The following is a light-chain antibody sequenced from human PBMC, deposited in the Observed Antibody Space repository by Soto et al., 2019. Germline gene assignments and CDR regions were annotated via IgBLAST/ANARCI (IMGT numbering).Light chain of an antibody. Sequence: QSALTQPASVSGSPGQSITISCTGTSSDVGKNNYVSWYQHNPGRAPKVMFCVVTNRPSGVSNRFSGSKSGNTASLTISGLQAEDEADYYCSSFTGSSYVFGTGTKVTVL. J-gene: IGLJ1*01. CDR2: VVT. CDR3: SSFTGSSYV. V-gene: IGLV2-14*03. CDR1: SSDVGKNNY.